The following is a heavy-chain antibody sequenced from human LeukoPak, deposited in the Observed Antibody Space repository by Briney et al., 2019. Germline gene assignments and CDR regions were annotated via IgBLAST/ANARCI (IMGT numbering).Heavy chain of an antibody. D-gene: IGHD6-19*01. Sequence: SETLSLTCTVSGGSISSYYWNWIRQPAGKGLEWIGRIYTSGSTNYNPSLKSRVTISVDTSKNQFSLKLSSVTAADTAVYYCARHTIAVADRSWGFDPWGQGTLVTVSS. V-gene: IGHV4-4*07. CDR1: GGSISSYY. CDR3: ARHTIAVADRSWGFDP. J-gene: IGHJ5*02. CDR2: IYTSGST.